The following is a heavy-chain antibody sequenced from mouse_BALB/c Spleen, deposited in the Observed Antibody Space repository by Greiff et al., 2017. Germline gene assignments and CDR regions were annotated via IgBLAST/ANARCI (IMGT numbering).Heavy chain of an antibody. J-gene: IGHJ3*01. D-gene: IGHD3-1*01. CDR3: AREGSGPFAY. Sequence: DVKLQESGPGLVKPSQSLSLTCTVTGYSITSDYAWNWIRQFPGNKLEWMGYISYSGSTSYNPSLKSRISITRDTSKNQFFLQLNSVTTEDTATYYCAREGSGPFAYWGQGTLVTVSA. CDR2: ISYSGST. CDR1: GYSITSDYA. V-gene: IGHV3-2*02.